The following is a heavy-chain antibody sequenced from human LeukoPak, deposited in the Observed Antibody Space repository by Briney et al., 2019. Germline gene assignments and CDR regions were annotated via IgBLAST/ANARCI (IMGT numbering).Heavy chain of an antibody. CDR1: GYSITNYW. CDR3: AKGGDNSAFLFY. CDR2: IYPGDSDT. Sequence: GESLKISCKGSGYSITNYWIGWVRHMPGRGLEWMGIIYPGDSDTRYSPSFQGQVTFSADKSISTAYLQWSSLKASDTAMYYCAKGGDNSAFLFYWGQGTMVTVSS. D-gene: IGHD3-16*01. V-gene: IGHV5-51*01. J-gene: IGHJ4*02.